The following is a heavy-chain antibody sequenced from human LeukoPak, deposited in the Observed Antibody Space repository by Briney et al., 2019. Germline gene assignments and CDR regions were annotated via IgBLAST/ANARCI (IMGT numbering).Heavy chain of an antibody. CDR2: INHSGST. D-gene: IGHD3-3*01. CDR3: ARVAPEVTIFGVAWFLAWFDP. V-gene: IGHV4-34*01. J-gene: IGHJ5*02. CDR1: GGSFSGYY. Sequence: SETLSLTCAVYGGSFSGYYWSWIRQPPGKGLEWIGEINHSGSTNYNPSLKNRVTISVDTSKNQFSLKLSSVTAADTAVYYCARVAPEVTIFGVAWFLAWFDPWGQGTLVTVSS.